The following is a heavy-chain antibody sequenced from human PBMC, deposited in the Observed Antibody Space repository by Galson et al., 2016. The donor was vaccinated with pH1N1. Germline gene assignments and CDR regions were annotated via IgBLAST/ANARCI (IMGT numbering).Heavy chain of an antibody. CDR3: ATGYRCSPNNCYGYYYDNMGV. CDR2: VIPIFSIV. D-gene: IGHD2-15*01. CDR1: GGAFSRNA. Sequence: SVKVSCKASGGAFSRNAISWVRQAPGQGLECMGRVIPIFSIVKYAQKFQGRVTISADASTDTAYMQLSNLRSEDTAGYYCATGYRCSPNNCYGYYYDNMGVWGTGTTVAVSS. J-gene: IGHJ6*03. V-gene: IGHV1-69*13.